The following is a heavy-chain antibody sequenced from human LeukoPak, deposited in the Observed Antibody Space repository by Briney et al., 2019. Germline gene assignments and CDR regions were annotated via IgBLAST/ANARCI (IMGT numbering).Heavy chain of an antibody. CDR3: ARRSGGYYYHIASFDY. CDR1: GGSISSSSYY. Sequence: SETLSLTCTVSGGSISSSSYYWGWIRQPPGKGLEWIGSIYYSGSTYYNPSLKSRVTISVDTSKNQFSLKLSSVTAADTAVYYCARRSGGYYYHIASFDYWGQGTLVTVSS. J-gene: IGHJ4*02. D-gene: IGHD3-22*01. V-gene: IGHV4-39*01. CDR2: IYYSGST.